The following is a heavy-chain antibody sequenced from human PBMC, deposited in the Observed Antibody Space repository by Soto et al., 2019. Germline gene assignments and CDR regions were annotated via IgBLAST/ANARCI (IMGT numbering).Heavy chain of an antibody. J-gene: IGHJ6*02. Sequence: SETLSLTCTVSGGSISSYYWSWIRQPPGKGLEWIGYIYYSGSTNYNPSLKSRVTISVDTSKNQFSLKLSSVTAADTAVYYCASSAGYSSSWYSYYYYGMDVWGQGTTVTVSS. D-gene: IGHD6-13*01. CDR3: ASSAGYSSSWYSYYYYGMDV. CDR1: GGSISSYY. V-gene: IGHV4-59*01. CDR2: IYYSGST.